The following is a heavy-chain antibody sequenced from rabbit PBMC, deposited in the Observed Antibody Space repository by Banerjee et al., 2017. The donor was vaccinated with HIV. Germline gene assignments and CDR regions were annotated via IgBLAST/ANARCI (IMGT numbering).Heavy chain of an antibody. CDR2: INTGTTIA. CDR3: ARENGYGAYWDL. D-gene: IGHD6-1*01. Sequence: QEQLEESGGGLVKPGASLTLTCKASGFSFSTSYYMCWVRQAPGKGLEWIGCINTGTTIAAYASWVNGRFTISKTSSTTVTLQMTSLTAADTATYFCARENGYGAYWDLWGPGTLVTVS. CDR1: GFSFSTSYY. V-gene: IGHV1S45*01. J-gene: IGHJ6*01.